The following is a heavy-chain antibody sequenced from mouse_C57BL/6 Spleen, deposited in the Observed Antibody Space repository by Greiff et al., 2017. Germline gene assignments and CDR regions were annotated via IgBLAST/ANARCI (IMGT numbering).Heavy chain of an antibody. D-gene: IGHD2-10*01. Sequence: QVQLQQSGAELVRPGTSVKMSCKASGYTFTNYWIGWAKQRPGHGLEWIGDIYPGGGYTNSNEKFKGKATLTADKSSSTAYMQVSSLTSEDSAINYCASYYGNYGAMDYWGQGTSVTVSS. J-gene: IGHJ4*01. CDR1: GYTFTNYW. CDR3: ASYYGNYGAMDY. V-gene: IGHV1-63*01. CDR2: IYPGGGYT.